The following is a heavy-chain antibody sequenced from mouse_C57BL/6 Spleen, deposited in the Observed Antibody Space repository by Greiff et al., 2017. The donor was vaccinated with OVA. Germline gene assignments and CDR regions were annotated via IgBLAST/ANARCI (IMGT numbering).Heavy chain of an antibody. Sequence: QVQLQQPGTELVKPGASVKLSCTASGYTFTSYWMHWVKQRPGQGLEWIGNINPSNGGTNYNEKFKSKATLTVDKSSSTAYMQLSSLTSEDSAVYYCARGDPYDGTYFDYWGQGTTLTVSS. D-gene: IGHD2-3*01. CDR1: GYTFTSYW. V-gene: IGHV1-53*01. CDR2: INPSNGGT. J-gene: IGHJ2*01. CDR3: ARGDPYDGTYFDY.